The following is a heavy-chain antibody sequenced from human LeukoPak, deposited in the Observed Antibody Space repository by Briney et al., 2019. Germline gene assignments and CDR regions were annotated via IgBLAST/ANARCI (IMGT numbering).Heavy chain of an antibody. Sequence: GGPLRLSCTASGFTFDDYAMHWLRKAPGKALEGVSGISWNSGSIGYADSVKGRFTISRDNAKNSLYLQMNSLNAEDTALYYCAKDLDEAHYYGMDVWGQASTVTVSS. D-gene: IGHD2-2*03. CDR1: GFTFDDYA. V-gene: IGHV3-9*01. CDR2: ISWNSGSI. J-gene: IGHJ6*02. CDR3: AKDLDEAHYYGMDV.